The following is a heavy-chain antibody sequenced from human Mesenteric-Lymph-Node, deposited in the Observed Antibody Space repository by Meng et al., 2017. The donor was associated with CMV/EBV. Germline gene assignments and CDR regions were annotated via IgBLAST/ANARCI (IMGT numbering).Heavy chain of an antibody. CDR1: GGSISSSSYY. D-gene: IGHD2-2*01. CDR2: IYYSGST. J-gene: IGHJ6*02. V-gene: IGHV4-39*07. CDR3: ARGYVVVVPAAINYYYGMDV. Sequence: SETLSLTCTVSGGSISSSSYYWGWIRQPPGKGLEWIGSIYYSGSTYYNPSLKSRVTIAVDTSKNQFSLKLSSVTAADTAVYYCARGYVVVVPAAINYYYGMDVWGQGTTVTVSS.